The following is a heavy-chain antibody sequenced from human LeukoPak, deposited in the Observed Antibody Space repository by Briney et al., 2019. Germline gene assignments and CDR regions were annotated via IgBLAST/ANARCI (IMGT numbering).Heavy chain of an antibody. CDR2: INHSGST. CDR3: ARGPRRVVVVAATRTGFDP. D-gene: IGHD2-15*01. V-gene: IGHV4-34*01. Sequence: SETLSLTCAVYGGSFSGYYWSWIRQPPGKGLEWIGEINHSGSTNYNPSLKSRVTISVDTSKNQFSLKLSSVTAADTSVYYCARGPRRVVVVAATRTGFDPWGQGTLVTVSS. CDR1: GGSFSGYY. J-gene: IGHJ5*02.